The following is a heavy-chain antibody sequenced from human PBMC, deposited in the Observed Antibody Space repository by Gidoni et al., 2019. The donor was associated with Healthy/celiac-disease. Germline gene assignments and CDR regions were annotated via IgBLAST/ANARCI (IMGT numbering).Heavy chain of an antibody. J-gene: IGHJ2*01. CDR3: ASGNDSSGYYYWYFDL. CDR1: GGSISSYY. Sequence: QVQLQESGPGLVKPSETLSLTCTVSGGSISSYYWRWIRQPPGKGLEWIGYIYYSGSTNYNPSLKSRVTISVDTSKNQFSLKLSSVTAADTAVYYCASGNDSSGYYYWYFDLWGRGTLVTVSS. CDR2: IYYSGST. V-gene: IGHV4-59*01. D-gene: IGHD3-22*01.